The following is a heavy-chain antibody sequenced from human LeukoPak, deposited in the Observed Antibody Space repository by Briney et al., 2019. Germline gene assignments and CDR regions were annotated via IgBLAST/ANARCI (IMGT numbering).Heavy chain of an antibody. Sequence: GGSLRLSCAASGFTFSDYYMSWIRQAPGKGLEWVSYISSSGSTIYYADSVKGRFTISRDNSKNTLYLQMNSLRAEDTAVYYCAKGFSSSPIGYWGQGTLVTVSS. J-gene: IGHJ4*02. CDR3: AKGFSSSPIGY. D-gene: IGHD6-13*01. CDR2: ISSSGSTI. V-gene: IGHV3-11*01. CDR1: GFTFSDYY.